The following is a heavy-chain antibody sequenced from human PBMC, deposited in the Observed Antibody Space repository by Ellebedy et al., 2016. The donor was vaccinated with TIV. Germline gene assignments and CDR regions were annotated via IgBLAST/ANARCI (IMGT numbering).Heavy chain of an antibody. J-gene: IGHJ5*02. D-gene: IGHD1-26*01. CDR2: LSGRGGTT. V-gene: IGHV3-23*01. CDR3: ARDRANGTYPNWFDH. CDR1: GFSFSNYA. Sequence: GESLKISCAGSGFSFSNYAMHWVRQTPGEGLEWVSGLSGRGGTTHDADSVKGRFPISRDNSKNILYLQMTGLRAADTATYFCARDRANGTYPNWFDHWGRGTLVSVSS.